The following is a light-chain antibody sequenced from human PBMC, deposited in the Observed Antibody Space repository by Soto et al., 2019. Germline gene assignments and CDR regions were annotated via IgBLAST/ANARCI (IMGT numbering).Light chain of an antibody. Sequence: QLVLTQPASVSGSPGQSITISCTGTSSDVGGYNYVSWYQQLPGKAPKLMIYDVSDRPSGVSNRFSGSKSSNTASLTISGLQSEDEADYYCSSYTSSSLYVFGTGTKLTVL. V-gene: IGLV2-14*01. J-gene: IGLJ1*01. CDR2: DVS. CDR1: SSDVGGYNY. CDR3: SSYTSSSLYV.